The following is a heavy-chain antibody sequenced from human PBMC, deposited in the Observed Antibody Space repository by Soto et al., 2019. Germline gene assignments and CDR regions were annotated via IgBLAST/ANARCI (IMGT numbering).Heavy chain of an antibody. CDR1: GFTFDDYA. CDR3: AKYIGATVTNY. Sequence: EVQLVESGGGLVQPGRSLRLSCAASGFTFDDYAMHWVRQAPGKGLEWVSGISWNSGSIGYADSVKGRFTISRDNAKNSLYLQMNSLRAEDTALYYCAKYIGATVTNYWGQGTLVTLSS. V-gene: IGHV3-9*01. J-gene: IGHJ4*02. D-gene: IGHD4-17*01. CDR2: ISWNSGSI.